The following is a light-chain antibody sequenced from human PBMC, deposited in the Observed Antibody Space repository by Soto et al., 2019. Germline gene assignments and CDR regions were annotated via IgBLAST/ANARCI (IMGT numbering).Light chain of an antibody. CDR1: SSDVGDYNY. V-gene: IGLV2-14*01. CDR2: DVS. J-gene: IGLJ1*01. CDR3: SSYTSSSTLV. Sequence: QSALTQPASVSGSPGQSITISCTGTSSDVGDYNYVSWYQQHPGKAPKVMIYDVSKRPSGVSNRFSGSKSGNTASLTISGLQADDEADYYCSSYTSSSTLVFGTGTKVTVL.